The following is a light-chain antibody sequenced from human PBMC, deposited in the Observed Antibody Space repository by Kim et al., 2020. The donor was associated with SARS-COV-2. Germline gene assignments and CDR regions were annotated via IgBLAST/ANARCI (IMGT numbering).Light chain of an antibody. Sequence: DIQMTQSPSSLSASVGDRVTITCRASQSIGIYLNWYQQKPGKAPILLIYAASGLQSGVPSRFSGSGSGAEFTLTISRLQPDDFATYYCQQTHSTLVTFGQGTRLEIK. CDR1: QSIGIY. CDR2: AAS. V-gene: IGKV1-39*01. CDR3: QQTHSTLVT. J-gene: IGKJ5*01.